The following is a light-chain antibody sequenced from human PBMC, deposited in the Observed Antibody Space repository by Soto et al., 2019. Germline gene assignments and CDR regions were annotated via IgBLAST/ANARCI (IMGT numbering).Light chain of an antibody. CDR3: QQYGSSRGLT. CDR1: QSVRSSY. CDR2: GAS. V-gene: IGKV3-20*01. J-gene: IGKJ4*01. Sequence: EIVLTQSPGTLSLSPGERATLSCRASQSVRSSYLTWYQQKPGQAPRLLIYGASSRATGIPDRFSGSGSGTDFTLTISRLEPEDFAVYYCQQYGSSRGLTFGGGTKVDIK.